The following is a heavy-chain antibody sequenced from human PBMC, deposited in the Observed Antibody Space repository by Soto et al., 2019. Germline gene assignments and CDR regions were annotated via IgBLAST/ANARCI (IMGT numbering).Heavy chain of an antibody. V-gene: IGHV3-21*01. J-gene: IGHJ4*02. CDR1: GFTFSSYS. Sequence: GGSLRLSCAASGFTFSSYSMNWVRQAPGKGLEWVSSISSSSSYIYYADSVKGRFTISRDNAKNSLYLQMNSLRAEDPDVYYCARDKTAPFDYWGQGTLVTVSS. CDR3: ARDKTAPFDY. CDR2: ISSSSSYI. D-gene: IGHD2-21*02.